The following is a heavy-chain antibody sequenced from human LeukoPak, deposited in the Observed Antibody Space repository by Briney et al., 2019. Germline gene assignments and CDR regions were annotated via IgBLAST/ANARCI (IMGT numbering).Heavy chain of an antibody. CDR2: IIPILGIA. V-gene: IGHV1-69*04. CDR3: ARDCDPEGNNWFDP. Sequence: ASVKVSCKASGGTFSSYAISWVRQAPGQGLEWMGRIIPILGIANYAQKFQGRVTITADKSTSTAYMELSSLRSEDTAVYYCARDCDPEGNNWFDPWGQGTLVTVSS. J-gene: IGHJ5*02. CDR1: GGTFSSYA.